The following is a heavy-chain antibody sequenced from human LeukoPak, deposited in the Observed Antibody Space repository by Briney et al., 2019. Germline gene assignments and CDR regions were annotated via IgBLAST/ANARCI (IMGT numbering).Heavy chain of an antibody. V-gene: IGHV3-48*04. CDR3: ARKEDFDY. J-gene: IGHJ4*02. CDR2: ISSSSSTI. Sequence: PGGSLRLSCAASGFTFSSYSMNWVRQAPGKGLEWVSYISSSSSTIYYADSVKGRFTISRDNARNSLYLQMNSLRAEDTAVYYCARKEDFDYWGQGTLVTVSS. CDR1: GFTFSSYS.